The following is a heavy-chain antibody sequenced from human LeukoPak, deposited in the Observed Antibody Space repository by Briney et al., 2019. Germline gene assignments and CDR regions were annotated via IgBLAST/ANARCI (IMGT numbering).Heavy chain of an antibody. V-gene: IGHV3-30-3*01. Sequence: GGSLRLSCAASGFTFSSYAMHWVRQAPGKGLEWVAVISYDGSNKYYADSVKGRFTISRDNAKNSLYLQMNSLRDEDTAVYYCAREVAARYDYWGQGTLVTVSS. D-gene: IGHD6-6*01. CDR2: ISYDGSNK. J-gene: IGHJ4*02. CDR3: AREVAARYDY. CDR1: GFTFSSYA.